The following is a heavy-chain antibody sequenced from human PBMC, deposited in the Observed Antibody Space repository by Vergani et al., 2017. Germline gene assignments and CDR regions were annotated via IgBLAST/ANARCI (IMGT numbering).Heavy chain of an antibody. CDR1: GFTFSSYW. Sequence: EVQLVESGGGLVQPGGSLRLSCAASGFTFSSYWMHWVRQASGKGLEWVGRIRSKANSYATAYAASVKGRFTISRDDSKNTAYLQMNSLKTEDTAVYYCTRLISDGSGSRDYWGQGTLVTVSS. V-gene: IGHV3-73*02. D-gene: IGHD3-10*01. CDR3: TRLISDGSGSRDY. CDR2: IRSKANSYAT. J-gene: IGHJ4*02.